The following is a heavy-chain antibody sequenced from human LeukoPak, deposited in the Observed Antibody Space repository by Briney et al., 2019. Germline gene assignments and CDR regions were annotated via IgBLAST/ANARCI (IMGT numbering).Heavy chain of an antibody. CDR2: VNPISANT. CDR1: GYTFTSYD. J-gene: IGHJ6*02. Sequence: ASVKVSCKASGYTFTSYDINWVRQATGQGLEWMGWVNPISANTGYAQKFQGRVTMTMNTATSTAYMELSSLRSEDTAVYYCVRALSPYYYYGMDVWGQGTTVTVSS. CDR3: VRALSPYYYYGMDV. V-gene: IGHV1-8*01.